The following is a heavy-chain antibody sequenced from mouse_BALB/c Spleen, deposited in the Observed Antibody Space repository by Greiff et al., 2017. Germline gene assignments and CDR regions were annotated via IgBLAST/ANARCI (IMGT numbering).Heavy chain of an antibody. CDR2: IIPYNDGT. CDR1: GYSFTSYW. D-gene: IGHD2-14*01. CDR3: ARGGYDVYDAMDD. V-gene: IGHV1-14*01. J-gene: IGHJ4*01. Sequence: EVQLQQSGAELAKPGPSVKMSCTAPGYSFTSYWLPWVKQKPGQGLEWIGYIIPYNDGTKYNEKFKGKATLTSDKSSSTAYMELSSLTAEDSAVYYWARGGYDVYDAMDDWGQGTPVTVSA.